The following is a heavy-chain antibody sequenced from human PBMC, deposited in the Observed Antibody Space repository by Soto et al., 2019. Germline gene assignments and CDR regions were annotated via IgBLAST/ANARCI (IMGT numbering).Heavy chain of an antibody. CDR2: ISGSGGST. CDR1: GFTFSSYA. D-gene: IGHD6-13*01. V-gene: IGHV3-23*01. CDR3: AKDGVFDKSWGYSSSWYRDNWFDP. J-gene: IGHJ5*02. Sequence: GGSLRLSCAASGFTFSSYAMSWVRQAPGKGLEWVSAISGSGGSTYYADSVKGRFTISRDNSKNTLYLQMNSLRAEDTAVYYCAKDGVFDKSWGYSSSWYRDNWFDPWGQGTLVTVSS.